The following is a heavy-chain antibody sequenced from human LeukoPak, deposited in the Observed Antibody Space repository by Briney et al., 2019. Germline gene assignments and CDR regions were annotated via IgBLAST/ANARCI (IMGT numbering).Heavy chain of an antibody. Sequence: ASVKVSCKASGYTFTSYDFNWLRQATGQGPEWMGWMNPNSGATDYAQKLQGRVTMTTDTSTSTAYMELRSLRSDDTAVYYCASGLTYGPDYFDYWGQGTLVTVSS. CDR3: ASGLTYGPDYFDY. CDR2: MNPNSGAT. D-gene: IGHD4-17*01. CDR1: GYTFTSYD. V-gene: IGHV1-8*01. J-gene: IGHJ4*02.